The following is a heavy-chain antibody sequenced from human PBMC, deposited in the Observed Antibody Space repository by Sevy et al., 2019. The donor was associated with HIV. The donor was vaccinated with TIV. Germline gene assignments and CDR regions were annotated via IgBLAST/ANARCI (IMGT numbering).Heavy chain of an antibody. V-gene: IGHV3-20*04. J-gene: IGHJ4*02. CDR3: ARMDSVLMGYYFDS. CDR1: GFRFDDYG. D-gene: IGHD5-18*01. Sequence: GGSLRLSCAASGFRFDDYGMSWVRQRPGKGLEWVSGITWNGGRAGYADSVKGRFTISRDNAKNSLYLQMNSLRAEDTAFYYCARMDSVLMGYYFDSWGQGTLVTVSS. CDR2: ITWNGGRA.